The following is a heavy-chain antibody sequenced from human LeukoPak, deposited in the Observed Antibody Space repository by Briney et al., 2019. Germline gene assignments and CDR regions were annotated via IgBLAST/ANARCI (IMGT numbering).Heavy chain of an antibody. V-gene: IGHV4-39*01. CDR3: ARHDWNY. Sequence: SETLSLTCTVPGGSISSSSYYWGWIRQPPGKGLEWIGSIYYSGTTYYNPSLESRVTISVDTSKNQLSLKLSSVTAADTAVYYCARHDWNYWGQGTLVTVSS. CDR2: IYYSGTT. CDR1: GGSISSSSYY. J-gene: IGHJ4*02. D-gene: IGHD3-9*01.